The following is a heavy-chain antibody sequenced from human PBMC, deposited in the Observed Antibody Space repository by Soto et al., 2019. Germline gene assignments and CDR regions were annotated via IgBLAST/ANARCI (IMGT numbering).Heavy chain of an antibody. J-gene: IGHJ6*02. V-gene: IGHV4-59*01. D-gene: IGHD3-10*01. Sequence: QVQLQESGPGLVKPSETLSLTCTVSGGSISSYYWSWIRQPPGKGLEWIGYIYYSGSTNYNPSLKSRVTISVDTSKNQFSLKLSSVTVADTAVYYCASYYGSGSYPLSYYGMDVWGQGTTVTVSS. CDR1: GGSISSYY. CDR2: IYYSGST. CDR3: ASYYGSGSYPLSYYGMDV.